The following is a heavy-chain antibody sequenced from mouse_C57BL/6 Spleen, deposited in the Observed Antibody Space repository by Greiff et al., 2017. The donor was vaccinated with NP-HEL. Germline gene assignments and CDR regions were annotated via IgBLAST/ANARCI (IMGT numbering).Heavy chain of an antibody. J-gene: IGHJ3*01. CDR2: INPNNGGT. Sequence: EVKLQQSGPELVKPGASVKIPCKASGYTFTDYNMDWVKQSHGKSLEWIGDINPNNGGTIYNQKFKGKATLTVDKSSSTAYMELRSLTSEDTAVYYCARRRTGFAYWGQGTLVTVSA. D-gene: IGHD3-3*01. CDR3: ARRRTGFAY. V-gene: IGHV1-18*01. CDR1: GYTFTDYN.